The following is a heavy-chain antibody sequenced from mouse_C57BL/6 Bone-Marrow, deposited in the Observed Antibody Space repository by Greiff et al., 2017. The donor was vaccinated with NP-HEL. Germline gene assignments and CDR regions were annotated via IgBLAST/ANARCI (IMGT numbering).Heavy chain of an antibody. CDR3: ARRGTFTYWYFDV. CDR1: GFTFNSYG. CDR2: ISSGGSYT. Sequence: EVQLQQSGGDLVKPGGSLKLSCAASGFTFNSYGMSWVRPTPDQRLEWVATISSGGSYTYYPDSVKGRFTISRDNAKNTLYRQMSSLKSEDTAMYYCARRGTFTYWYFDVWGTGTTVTVSS. J-gene: IGHJ1*03. V-gene: IGHV5-6*01.